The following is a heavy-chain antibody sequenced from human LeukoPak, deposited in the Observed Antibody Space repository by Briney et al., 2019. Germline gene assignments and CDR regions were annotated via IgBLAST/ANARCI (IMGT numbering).Heavy chain of an antibody. J-gene: IGHJ4*02. CDR2: MSYDGTNK. CDR3: ATHSYGLRNYFDY. D-gene: IGHD3-10*01. V-gene: IGHV3-30-3*01. CDR1: GFTFSSYA. Sequence: GGSLRLSCAASGFTFSSYAMHWVRQAPGKGLEWVAVMSYDGTNKYYADSVKGRFTISRDNAKNSLYLQMNSLRAEDTAVYYCATHSYGLRNYFDYWGQGTLVTVSS.